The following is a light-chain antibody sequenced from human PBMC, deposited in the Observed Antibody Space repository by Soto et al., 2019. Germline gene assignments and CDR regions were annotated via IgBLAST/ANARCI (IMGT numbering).Light chain of an antibody. Sequence: DIQMTQSPSTLSASVGDRVTITCRASQSISSWLAWYQQKPGKAPKLLIYDVSSLESGVPSRFSGSGSGTEFTLTISSLQPDDFATYYYQQYNSYPITFGQGTRLEIK. J-gene: IGKJ5*01. CDR3: QQYNSYPIT. V-gene: IGKV1-5*01. CDR1: QSISSW. CDR2: DVS.